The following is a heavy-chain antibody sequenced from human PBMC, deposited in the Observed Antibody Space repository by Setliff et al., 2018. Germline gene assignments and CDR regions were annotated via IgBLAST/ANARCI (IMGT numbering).Heavy chain of an antibody. Sequence: GRSLRLSCAASGFTFNNCGMHWVRQAPGKGLEWVAFIEFDGTKIYYADSVKGRFTISRDNSKNTLSLQMHSLRVEDTAFYYCAKVLSLVGASDHWGQGTLVTVSS. V-gene: IGHV3-30*02. CDR3: AKVLSLVGASDH. J-gene: IGHJ4*02. D-gene: IGHD1-26*01. CDR2: IEFDGTKI. CDR1: GFTFNNCG.